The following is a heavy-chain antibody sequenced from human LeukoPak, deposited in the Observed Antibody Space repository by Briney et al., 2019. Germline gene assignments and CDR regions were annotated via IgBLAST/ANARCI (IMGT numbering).Heavy chain of an antibody. Sequence: SETLSLTCAVYGGSISSYYWNWIRQPAGKGLEWIGRMDTRGSTNSNPSLKSRVTMSVDTSKNQLSLKLSSVTAADTAVYYCARDLGNYDFWTGYYKFDPWGQGTLVTVSS. CDR1: GGSISSYY. CDR3: ARDLGNYDFWTGYYKFDP. J-gene: IGHJ5*02. V-gene: IGHV4-4*07. D-gene: IGHD3-3*01. CDR2: MDTRGST.